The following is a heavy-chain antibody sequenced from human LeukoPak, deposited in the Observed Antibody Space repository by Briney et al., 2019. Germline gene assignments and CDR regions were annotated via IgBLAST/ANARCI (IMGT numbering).Heavy chain of an antibody. CDR3: ARGLSSSRWYYN. V-gene: IGHV3-66*01. D-gene: IGHD6-13*01. CDR2: IYNTGST. CDR1: GFTVSSNY. J-gene: IGHJ4*02. Sequence: GGSLRLSCAASGFTVSSNYMSWVRQAPGKGLEWVSVIYNTGSTYYADSVKGRFTISRDNSKNTLYPQMNSLRAEDTAVYYCARGLSSSRWYYNWGQGTLVTVSS.